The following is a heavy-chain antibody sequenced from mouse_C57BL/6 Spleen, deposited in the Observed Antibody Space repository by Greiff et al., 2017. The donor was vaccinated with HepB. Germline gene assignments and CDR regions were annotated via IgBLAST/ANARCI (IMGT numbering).Heavy chain of an antibody. CDR2: IHPNSGST. J-gene: IGHJ4*01. CDR1: GYTFTSYW. D-gene: IGHD1-1*02. V-gene: IGHV1-64*01. CDR3: AREESDYYGGEGAYAMDY. Sequence: QVQLQQPGAELVKPGASVKLSCKASGYTFTSYWMHWVKQRPGQGLEWIGMIHPNSGSTNYNEKFKSKATLTVDKSSSTAYMQLSSLTSEDSAVYYCAREESDYYGGEGAYAMDYWGQGTSVTVSS.